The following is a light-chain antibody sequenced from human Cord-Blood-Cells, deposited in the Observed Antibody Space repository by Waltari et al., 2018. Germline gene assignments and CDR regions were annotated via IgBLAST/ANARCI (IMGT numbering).Light chain of an antibody. Sequence: DIVMTQSPATLSVPPGERATLSCRASQSVSSNLAWYQQKPSQAPRLLIYGASTRATGIPARFSRSGSGTEFTLTISSLQSEDFAVYYCQQYNNWPYSFGQGTKLEIK. V-gene: IGKV3-15*01. CDR2: GAS. J-gene: IGKJ2*03. CDR1: QSVSSN. CDR3: QQYNNWPYS.